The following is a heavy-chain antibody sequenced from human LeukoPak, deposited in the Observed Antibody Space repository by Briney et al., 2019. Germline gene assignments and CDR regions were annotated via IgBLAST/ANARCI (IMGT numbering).Heavy chain of an antibody. D-gene: IGHD2-8*01. CDR3: ARGPTNKWRSLEHTRAGRKDPFDY. CDR2: IYYSGST. Sequence: PSETLSLTCTVSGGSISSSSYYWGWIRQPPGKGLEWIGSIYYSGSTYYNPSLKSRVTISVDTSKNQFSLKLSSVTAADTAVYYCARGPTNKWRSLEHTRAGRKDPFDYWGQGTLVTVSS. V-gene: IGHV4-39*01. CDR1: GGSISSSSYY. J-gene: IGHJ4*02.